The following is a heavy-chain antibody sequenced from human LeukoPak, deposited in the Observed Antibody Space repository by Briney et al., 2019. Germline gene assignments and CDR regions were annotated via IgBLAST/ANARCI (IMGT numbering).Heavy chain of an antibody. Sequence: SVKVSCKASGGTFSSYDISWVRQAPGQGLEWMGGIIPIFGTANYAQKFQGRVTITTDESTSTAYMELSSLRSEDTAVYYCARAPLGVLLWFGERGSYYFDYWGQGTLVTVSS. CDR2: IIPIFGTA. J-gene: IGHJ4*02. CDR1: GGTFSSYD. CDR3: ARAPLGVLLWFGERGSYYFDY. D-gene: IGHD3-10*01. V-gene: IGHV1-69*05.